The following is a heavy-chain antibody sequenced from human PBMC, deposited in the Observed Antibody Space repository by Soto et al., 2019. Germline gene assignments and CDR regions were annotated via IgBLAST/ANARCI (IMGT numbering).Heavy chain of an antibody. D-gene: IGHD6-19*01. CDR3: ARGYSSGWGAYFDY. CDR2: MNPNSGNT. Sequence: ASVKVSCKASGYTFTSYDINWVRQATGQGLEWMGWMNPNSGNTGYAQKFQGRVTMTRNTSISTAYMELSSLRSEDTAVYYCARGYSSGWGAYFDYWGQGTLVTVSS. V-gene: IGHV1-8*01. CDR1: GYTFTSYD. J-gene: IGHJ4*02.